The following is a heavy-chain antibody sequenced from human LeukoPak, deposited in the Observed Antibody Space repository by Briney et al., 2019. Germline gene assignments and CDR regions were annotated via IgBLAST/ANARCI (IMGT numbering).Heavy chain of an antibody. CDR2: INPNSGGT. CDR3: ARFIKVDATLDY. V-gene: IGHV1-2*02. D-gene: IGHD2-15*01. CDR1: GYTFTGYY. J-gene: IGHJ4*02. Sequence: ASVKVSCKASGYTFTGYYIHWVRQAPGQGLECMGWINPNSGGTNYAQKFQGRVTMTRDTSISTAYMELSRLRSDDTAVYYCARFIKVDATLDYWGQGTLVTVSS.